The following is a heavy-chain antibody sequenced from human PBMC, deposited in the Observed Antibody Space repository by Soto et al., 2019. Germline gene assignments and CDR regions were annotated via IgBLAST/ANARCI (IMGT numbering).Heavy chain of an antibody. CDR2: ISSSGSTI. J-gene: IGHJ4*02. Sequence: TGGSLRLSCAASGFTFSSYEMNWVRQAPGKGLEWVSYISSSGSTIYYADSVKGRFTISRDNAKNSLYLQMNSLRAEDTAVYYCARGSVMYYYDSSGYPDYWGQGTLVTVSS. D-gene: IGHD3-22*01. CDR3: ARGSVMYYYDSSGYPDY. CDR1: GFTFSSYE. V-gene: IGHV3-48*03.